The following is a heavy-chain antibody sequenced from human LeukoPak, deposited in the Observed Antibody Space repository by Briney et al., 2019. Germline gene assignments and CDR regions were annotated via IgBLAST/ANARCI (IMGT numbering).Heavy chain of an antibody. D-gene: IGHD2-2*02. CDR2: IYYSGST. CDR3: ARARVGYCSSTSCHTGNYYYYYMDV. J-gene: IGHJ6*03. V-gene: IGHV4-30-4*08. Sequence: SETLSLTCTVSGGSISSGDYYWSWIRQPPGKGLEWIGYIYYSGSTYYNPSLKSRVTISVDTSKNQFSLKLSSVTAADTAVYYCARARVGYCSSTSCHTGNYYYYYMDVWGKGTMVTVSS. CDR1: GGSISSGDYY.